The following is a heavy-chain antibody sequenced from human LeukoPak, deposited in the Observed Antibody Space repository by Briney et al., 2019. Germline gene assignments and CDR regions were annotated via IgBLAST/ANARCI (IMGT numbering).Heavy chain of an antibody. CDR2: INHSGST. J-gene: IGHJ6*03. D-gene: IGHD2-15*01. CDR3: ARARFESGYCSDGSCYRRYYYYYYMDV. V-gene: IGHV4-34*01. CDR1: GGSFSGYY. Sequence: SETLSLTCAVYGGSFSGYYWSWIRQPPGKGLEWIGEINHSGSTNYNPSLKSRVTISVDTSKNQFSLKLSSVTAADTAVYYCARARFESGYCSDGSCYRRYYYYYYMDVWGKGTTVTVSS.